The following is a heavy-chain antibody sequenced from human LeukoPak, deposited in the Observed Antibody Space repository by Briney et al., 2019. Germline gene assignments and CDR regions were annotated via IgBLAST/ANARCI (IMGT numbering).Heavy chain of an antibody. CDR2: IYYRGST. CDR3: ARGSYYYDSTGYYFDY. J-gene: IGHJ4*02. V-gene: IGHV4-30-4*01. D-gene: IGHD3-22*01. Sequence: SETLSLTCTVSGDSIKSGDNYWSWVRQSPGKGLEWIGYIYYRGSTSYNPSLKSRITLSVDMSKNQFSLTLSSVTAADTAVYYCARGSYYYDSTGYYFDYWGQGTLVSVSS. CDR1: GDSIKSGDNY.